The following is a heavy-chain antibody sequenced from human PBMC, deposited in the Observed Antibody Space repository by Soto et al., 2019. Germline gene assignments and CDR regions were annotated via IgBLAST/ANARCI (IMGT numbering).Heavy chain of an antibody. Sequence: SXRLACASCGFPFSSYSMSWVRQAPVKGLEWVSAISGSGGSTYYADSVKGRFTISRDNSKNTLYLQMNSLRAEDTAVYYCAKLFWSGYYMGPWGQGTLVTVSS. D-gene: IGHD3-3*01. V-gene: IGHV3-23*01. CDR1: GFPFSSYS. CDR2: ISGSGGST. J-gene: IGHJ5*02. CDR3: AKLFWSGYYMGP.